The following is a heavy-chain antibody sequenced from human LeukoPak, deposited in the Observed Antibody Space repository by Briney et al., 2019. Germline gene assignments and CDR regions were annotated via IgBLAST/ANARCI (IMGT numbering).Heavy chain of an antibody. CDR1: GGSISNYY. D-gene: IGHD4-17*01. V-gene: IGHV4-59*01. CDR2: IYYSGST. CDR3: ARDSTVTFAFDI. Sequence: SETLSLTCTVSGGSISNYYWSWIRQSPGKGLEWIGYIYYSGSTNYNPSLKSRVTISVDTSKNQFSLRLSSATAADTAVYYCARDSTVTFAFDIWGQGTMVTVSS. J-gene: IGHJ3*02.